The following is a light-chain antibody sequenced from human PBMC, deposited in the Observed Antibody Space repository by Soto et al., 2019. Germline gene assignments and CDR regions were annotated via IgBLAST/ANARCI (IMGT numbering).Light chain of an antibody. CDR1: SSDVGRYNF. CDR2: DVR. Sequence: QSVLTQPASVSGSPGQSITISCTRTSSDVGRYNFVSWYQQHPGKAPKLMIYDVRNRPSGVSNRFSGSKSGNTASLTISGLQAEDEADYYCSSYTSSSTLFGGGTKLTVL. V-gene: IGLV2-14*01. J-gene: IGLJ3*02. CDR3: SSYTSSSTL.